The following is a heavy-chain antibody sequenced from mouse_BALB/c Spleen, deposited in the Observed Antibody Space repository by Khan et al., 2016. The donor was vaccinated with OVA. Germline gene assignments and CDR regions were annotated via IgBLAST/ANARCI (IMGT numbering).Heavy chain of an antibody. CDR1: DYTFTSYY. J-gene: IGHJ3*01. CDR2: INPNNGDT. CDR3: TRSGYGGFAY. Sequence: QVQLQQPGAELVKPGASVELSCKASDYTFTSYYLYWMKQRPGQGLEWIGGINPNNGDTNFSEKFKSKATLTVDKSSSTAYMQLSSLTSEDSAVYYCTRSGYGGFAYWGQGTLVTVSA. V-gene: IGHV1S81*02. D-gene: IGHD3-1*01.